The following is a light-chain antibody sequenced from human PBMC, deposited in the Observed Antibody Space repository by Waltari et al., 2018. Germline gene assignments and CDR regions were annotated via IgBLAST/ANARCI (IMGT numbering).Light chain of an antibody. CDR2: AAS. Sequence: DIQMTQSPSSLSASVGDRVAITCRPSQNISSYLNWYQQKPGKAPKLLIYAASNLQSGVPSRFSGGGSWTDFTLTISSLQPEDFATYYCQQTYTTPRTFGQGTKLEIK. J-gene: IGKJ2*01. CDR1: QNISSY. V-gene: IGKV1-39*01. CDR3: QQTYTTPRT.